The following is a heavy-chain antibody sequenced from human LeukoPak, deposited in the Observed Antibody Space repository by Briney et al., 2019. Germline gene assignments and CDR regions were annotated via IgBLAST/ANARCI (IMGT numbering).Heavy chain of an antibody. Sequence: PGGSLRLSCSASGFTFSSYAMHWVRQAPGKGVEYVSAIISNGGSTYYADSVKGRFTISRDNSKNKMYLQMSSLRAEDTAVYYCVKESYCSGGSCFSFDYWGQGTLVTVSS. CDR2: IISNGGST. CDR1: GFTFSSYA. V-gene: IGHV3-64D*06. D-gene: IGHD2-15*01. CDR3: VKESYCSGGSCFSFDY. J-gene: IGHJ4*02.